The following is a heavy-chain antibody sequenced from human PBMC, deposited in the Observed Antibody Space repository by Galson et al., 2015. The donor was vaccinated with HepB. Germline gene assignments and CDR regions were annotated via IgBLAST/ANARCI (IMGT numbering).Heavy chain of an antibody. CDR2: IRSKTFGGTI. D-gene: IGHD3-10*01. V-gene: IGHV3-49*03. J-gene: IGHJ4*02. CDR3: SRDFYGSGSHLFDC. CDR1: GFDFGDYS. Sequence: SLRLSCAGSGFDFGDYSISWFRQAPGMGLEWVGLIRSKTFGGTIEYGTSVNGRFTISRDDSKSTAYLQMNSLKTEDTTKYYCSRDFYGSGSHLFDCWGQGTLLIVSS.